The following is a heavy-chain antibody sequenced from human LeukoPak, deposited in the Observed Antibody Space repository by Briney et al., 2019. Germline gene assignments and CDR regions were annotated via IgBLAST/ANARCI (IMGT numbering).Heavy chain of an antibody. CDR2: FNWNGGST. CDR3: ARVNAIVGATLGLDY. V-gene: IGHV3-20*04. CDR1: GFTFDDYG. Sequence: PGGSLRLSCAASGFTFDDYGMSWVRHAPGKGLDGSSVFNWNGGSTGYADSVKGRFTISRDNAKNSLYLQMNSLRAEDTALYYCARVNAIVGATLGLDYWGQGTLVTVSS. D-gene: IGHD1-26*01. J-gene: IGHJ4*02.